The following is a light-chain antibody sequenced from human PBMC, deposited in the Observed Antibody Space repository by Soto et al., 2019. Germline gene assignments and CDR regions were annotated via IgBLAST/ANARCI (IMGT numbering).Light chain of an antibody. J-gene: IGLJ2*01. CDR3: AAWDDSLSGHVV. V-gene: IGLV1-47*01. Sequence: QSVLTQPPSASGTPGQRGTISCSGSSSNIGSNYVYWYQQLPGTAPKLLIYRNKQRPSGVPDRFSGSKSGTSASLAISGLRSEDEADYYCAAWDDSLSGHVVFGGGTKLTVL. CDR1: SSNIGSNY. CDR2: RNK.